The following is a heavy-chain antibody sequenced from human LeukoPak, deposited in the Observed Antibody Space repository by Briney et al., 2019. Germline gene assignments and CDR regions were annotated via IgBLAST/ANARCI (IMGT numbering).Heavy chain of an antibody. V-gene: IGHV3-21*01. CDR3: ARENWGFYFDY. D-gene: IGHD7-27*01. CDR1: GFTFSSYS. CDR2: ISSSSSYI. J-gene: IGHJ4*02. Sequence: KSGGSLRLSCAASGFTFSSYSMNWVRQAPGKGLEWVSSISSSSSYIYYADSVKGRFTISRDNAKNSLYLQMNSLRAEDTAVYYCARENWGFYFDYWGQGTLVTVSS.